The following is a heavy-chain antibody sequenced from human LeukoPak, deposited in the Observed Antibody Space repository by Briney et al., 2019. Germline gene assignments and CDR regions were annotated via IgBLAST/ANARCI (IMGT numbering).Heavy chain of an antibody. CDR2: IYYSVST. CDR3: ARLMGATTTHIYYYYFLDV. D-gene: IGHD1-26*01. CDR1: GGSIRGHY. Sequence: PSETLSLTCSVSGGSIRGHYCSWIRQPPGKGLEWVGYIYYSVSTNYNPSLKSRVPISVATSTNQFSLRLSSVTAADTAVYYCARLMGATTTHIYYYYFLDVWGKGTTVTVSS. V-gene: IGHV4-59*11. J-gene: IGHJ6*03.